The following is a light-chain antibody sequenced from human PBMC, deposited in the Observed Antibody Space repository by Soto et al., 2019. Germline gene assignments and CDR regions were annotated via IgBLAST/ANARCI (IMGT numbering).Light chain of an antibody. CDR3: QQYNNWPFIT. CDR2: GAS. V-gene: IGKV3-15*01. Sequence: EIVITQYPATLSVSPGERATLSCRASQSVRGNLAWYQQKPGQSPRLLIYGASSRATGIPVRFSGSGSGTEFTLTISSLQSEDFAVYYCQQYNNWPFITFGQGTRLEIK. J-gene: IGKJ5*01. CDR1: QSVRGN.